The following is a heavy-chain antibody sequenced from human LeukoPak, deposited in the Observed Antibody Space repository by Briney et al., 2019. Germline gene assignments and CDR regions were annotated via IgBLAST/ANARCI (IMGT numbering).Heavy chain of an antibody. CDR1: GGTFSSYA. J-gene: IGHJ5*02. CDR3: ARDPHQTLPFDP. D-gene: IGHD1-26*01. Sequence: GSSVKVSCKASGGTFSSYAISWVRQAPGQGLEWMGRIIPILGIANYAQKFQGRVTITADKSTSTAYMELSSLRSEDTAVYYCARDPHQTLPFDPWGQGTLVTVSS. CDR2: IIPILGIA. V-gene: IGHV1-69*04.